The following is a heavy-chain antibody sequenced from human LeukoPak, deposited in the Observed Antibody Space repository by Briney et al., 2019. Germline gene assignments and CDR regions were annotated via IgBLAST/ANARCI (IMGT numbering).Heavy chain of an antibody. CDR3: AKNDGKYDDS. V-gene: IGHV1-2*02. D-gene: IGHD1-1*01. CDR1: GYIFTGYY. CDR2: IDPNSGDT. J-gene: IGHJ4*02. Sequence: ASVKVSCKASGYIFTGYYLHWVRQAPGQGLEWLGWIDPNSGDTDFAQNFQGRVTLTSDTSITTAYMELRSLRSDDTDVYHCAKNDGKYDDSWGRGSLVIVSS.